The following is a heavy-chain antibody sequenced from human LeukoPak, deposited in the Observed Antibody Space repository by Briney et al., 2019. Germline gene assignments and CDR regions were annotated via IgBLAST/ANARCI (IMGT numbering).Heavy chain of an antibody. V-gene: IGHV3-23*01. CDR2: ISDSGGRI. CDR1: GFTFSSYA. J-gene: IGHJ5*02. D-gene: IGHD6-13*01. Sequence: GGSLRLSCAASGFTFSSYAMSWVRQAPGKGLEWVSSISDSGGRIFYADSVKGRFTISRDNSRNTLYLQMNSLRAEDTAVYYCARGQQQLIHNWFDPWGQGTLVTVSS. CDR3: ARGQQQLIHNWFDP.